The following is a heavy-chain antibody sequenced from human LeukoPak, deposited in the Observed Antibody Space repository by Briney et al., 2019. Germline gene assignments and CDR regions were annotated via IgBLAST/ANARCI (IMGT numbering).Heavy chain of an antibody. CDR3: ARVATYGRQLDY. CDR2: IYSGGST. CDR1: GFTVSSNY. J-gene: IGHJ4*02. V-gene: IGHV3-66*01. D-gene: IGHD3-10*01. Sequence: GGSLTLSCAASGFTVSSNYMSWVRQAPGKGLEWVSVIYSGGSTYYADSVKGRFTISRDNSKNTLYLQMNSLRAEDTAVYYCARVATYGRQLDYWGQGTLVTVSS.